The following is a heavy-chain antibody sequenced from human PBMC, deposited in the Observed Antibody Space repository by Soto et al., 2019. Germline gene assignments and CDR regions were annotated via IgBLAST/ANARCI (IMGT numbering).Heavy chain of an antibody. CDR1: GFSFISFA. D-gene: IGHD5-18*01. CDR2: ISDDGASI. J-gene: IGHJ4*02. Sequence: GGSLRLSCEASGFSFISFAMNWVRQAPGRGLEWVSYISDDGASIYYADSLKGRFTISRDNAKNSLSLQMNNLRAEDTAVYYCARENSVQAWLHHFDHWGLGTLVTVSS. V-gene: IGHV3-48*03. CDR3: ARENSVQAWLHHFDH.